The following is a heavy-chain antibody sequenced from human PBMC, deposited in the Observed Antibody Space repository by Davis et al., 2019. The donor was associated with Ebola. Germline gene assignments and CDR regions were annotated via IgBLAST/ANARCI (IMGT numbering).Heavy chain of an antibody. D-gene: IGHD3-10*01. CDR3: MRDHGSGSYVWFDP. V-gene: IGHV1-69*13. CDR1: GYIFTHYA. CDR2: IILLFQST. J-gene: IGHJ5*02. Sequence: SVKVSCKASGYIFTHYAFSWVRQAPGQGLEWMGEIILLFQSTIYAHKFQDRIMVTADVSTTTVYMELHSLTSEDTAVYYCMRDHGSGSYVWFDPWGQGTLVTVSS.